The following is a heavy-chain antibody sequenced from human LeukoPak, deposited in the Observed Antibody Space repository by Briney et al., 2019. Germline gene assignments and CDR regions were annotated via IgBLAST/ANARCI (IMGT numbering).Heavy chain of an antibody. CDR2: TYKSGDT. J-gene: IGHJ2*01. CDR3: ARPLAAGYGRWYFDL. CDR1: GDSVSTYY. D-gene: IGHD5-12*01. Sequence: PSETLFLTCTVSGDSVSTYYWSWIRQPPGKGLEWIGYTYKSGDTNYNPSLKSRVTISIDTTRNQVSRRLISGTAADTAIYSCARPLAAGYGRWYFDLWGPGTLVTASS. V-gene: IGHV4-59*02.